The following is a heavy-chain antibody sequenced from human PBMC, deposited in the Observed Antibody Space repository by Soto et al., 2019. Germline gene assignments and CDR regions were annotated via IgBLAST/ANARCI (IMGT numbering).Heavy chain of an antibody. CDR1: GYMFTSYG. V-gene: IGHV1-18*01. Sequence: QVQLVQSGAEVKKPGASVKVSCKASGYMFTSYGISWVRQAPGQGLEWMGWISGYNGNTNYAQKFQGRVTMTTDTSTSTDTSASTAYMELRSLRSDDTAVYYCARQRLTVSYHMDVWDKGTIVTVSS. CDR2: ISGYNGNT. CDR3: ARQRLTVSYHMDV. J-gene: IGHJ6*03. D-gene: IGHD1-1*01.